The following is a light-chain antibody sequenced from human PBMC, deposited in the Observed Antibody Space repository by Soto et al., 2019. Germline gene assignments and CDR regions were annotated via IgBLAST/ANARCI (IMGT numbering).Light chain of an antibody. CDR2: EVS. CDR1: SSDIGGSDY. V-gene: IGLV2-14*01. Sequence: QSALTQAASVSGSPGQSITISCTGTSSDIGGSDYVSWYQKHPGKAPKVIIYEVSDRPSGVSDRFSGSKSGNTASLTISGLQAEDEADYYCSSYVTSGTLVFGGGTKLIVL. J-gene: IGLJ3*02. CDR3: SSYVTSGTLV.